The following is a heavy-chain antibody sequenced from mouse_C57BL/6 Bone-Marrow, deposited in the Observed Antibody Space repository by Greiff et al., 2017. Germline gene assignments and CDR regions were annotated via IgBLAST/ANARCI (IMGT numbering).Heavy chain of an antibody. D-gene: IGHD1-1*01. V-gene: IGHV1-69*01. CDR2: IDPSDSYT. CDR3: ARLGGSSYWYFDV. Sequence: QVHVKQPGAELVMPGASVKLSCKASGYTFTSYWMHWVKQRPGQGLEWIGEIDPSDSYTNYNQKFKGKSTLTVDKSSSTAYMQLSSLTSEDSAVYYCARLGGSSYWYFDVWGTGTTVTVSS. CDR1: GYTFTSYW. J-gene: IGHJ1*03.